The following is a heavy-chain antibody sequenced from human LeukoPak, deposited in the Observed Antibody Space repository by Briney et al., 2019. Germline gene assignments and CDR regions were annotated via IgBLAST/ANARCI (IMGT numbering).Heavy chain of an antibody. V-gene: IGHV1-2*02. D-gene: IGHD3-22*01. J-gene: IGHJ5*02. CDR3: ARAGGWHYYDSRGREGNWFDP. Sequence: ASVKGSCKASGYTFTDYYMHWVPQAPGQGLEWMGWINPNSGGTNYAQKFQGGVTMTRDTSISTAYMELSRLRSDDTAVYYCARAGGWHYYDSRGREGNWFDPWGQGTLVTVSS. CDR2: INPNSGGT. CDR1: GYTFTDYY.